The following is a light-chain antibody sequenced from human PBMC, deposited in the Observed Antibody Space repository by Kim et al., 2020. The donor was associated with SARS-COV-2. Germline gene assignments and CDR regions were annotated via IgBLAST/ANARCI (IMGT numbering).Light chain of an antibody. CDR3: TSYTASSTCL. V-gene: IGLV2-14*03. J-gene: IGLJ2*01. Sequence: GQSITIACTGTSSDVGGYNFVSWYQQQPGKAPKLLIYDVTKRPSGISNRFSGSKSGNAASLTISRLQAEDEADYYCTSYTASSTCLFGGGTQLTVL. CDR2: DVT. CDR1: SSDVGGYNF.